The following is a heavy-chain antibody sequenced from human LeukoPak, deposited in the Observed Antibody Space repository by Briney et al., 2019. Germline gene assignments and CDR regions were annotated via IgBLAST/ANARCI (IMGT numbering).Heavy chain of an antibody. Sequence: GGSLRLSCAASGLTFSSSAMSWVRQAPGKGLAWVSSIIGSGGSTYYADSVKGRFTISSDNSKNTLYLQMNSLRAEDTAVYYCAKDRVSMGYWGQGTLVTVSS. CDR2: IIGSGGST. D-gene: IGHD5/OR15-5a*01. CDR1: GLTFSSSA. V-gene: IGHV3-23*01. CDR3: AKDRVSMGY. J-gene: IGHJ4*02.